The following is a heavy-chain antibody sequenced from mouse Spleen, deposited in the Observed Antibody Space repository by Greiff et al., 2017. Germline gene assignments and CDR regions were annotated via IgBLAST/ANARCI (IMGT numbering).Heavy chain of an antibody. CDR2: INPNNGGT. CDR3: ARSYRYEWYFDV. D-gene: IGHD2-14*01. CDR1: GYTFTDYN. Sequence: VQLQQSGPELVKPGASVKMSCKASGYTFTDYNMHWVKQSHGKSLEWIGYINPNNGGTSYNQKFKGKATLTVNKSSSTAYMELRSLTSEDSAVYYCARSYRYEWYFDVWGAGTTVTVPS. V-gene: IGHV1-22*01. J-gene: IGHJ1*01.